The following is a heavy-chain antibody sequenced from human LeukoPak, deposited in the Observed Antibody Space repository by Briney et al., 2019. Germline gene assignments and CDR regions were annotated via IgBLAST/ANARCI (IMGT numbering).Heavy chain of an antibody. CDR1: GFTFSSYA. CDR2: ISYDGSNK. J-gene: IGHJ4*02. Sequence: GGSLRLSCAASGFTFSSYAMHWVRQAPGKGLEWVAVISYDGSNKYYADSVKGRFTISRDNSKNTLYLQMNSLRAEDTAVHYCARDYRRYFDWLFTPGYWGQGTLVTVSS. CDR3: ARDYRRYFDWLFTPGY. D-gene: IGHD3-9*01. V-gene: IGHV3-30*04.